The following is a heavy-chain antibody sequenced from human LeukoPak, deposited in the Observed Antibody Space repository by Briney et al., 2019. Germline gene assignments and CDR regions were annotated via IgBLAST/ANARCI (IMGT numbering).Heavy chain of an antibody. V-gene: IGHV4-39*01. CDR2: IYYSGST. Sequence: SETLSLTCTVSGGSISSSSYYWGWTRQPPGKGLEWIGSIYYSGSTYYNPSLKSRVTISVDTSKNQFSLKLSSVTAADTAVYYCARHKITMVRGVPDYWGQGTPVTVSS. J-gene: IGHJ4*02. D-gene: IGHD3-10*01. CDR1: GGSISSSSYY. CDR3: ARHKITMVRGVPDY.